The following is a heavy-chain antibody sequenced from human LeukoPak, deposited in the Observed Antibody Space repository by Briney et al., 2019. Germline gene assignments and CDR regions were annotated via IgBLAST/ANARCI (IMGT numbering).Heavy chain of an antibody. V-gene: IGHV3-66*01. J-gene: IGHJ4*02. D-gene: IGHD3-10*01. Sequence: NPGGSLRLSCAASGFTVSSNYMSWVRQAPGKGLEWVSVIYSGGSTYYADSVKGRFTISRDNSKNTLYLQMNSLRAEDTAVYYCAKGPPPSTMVRGLTHDYWGQGALVTVSS. CDR2: IYSGGST. CDR3: AKGPPPSTMVRGLTHDY. CDR1: GFTVSSNY.